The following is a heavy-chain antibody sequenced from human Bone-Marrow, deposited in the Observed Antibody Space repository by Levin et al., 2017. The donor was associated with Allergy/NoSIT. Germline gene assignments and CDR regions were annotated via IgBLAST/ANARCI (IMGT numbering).Heavy chain of an antibody. J-gene: IGHJ6*02. CDR2: IKSKSDGGTT. V-gene: IGHV3-15*01. CDR1: GFTFSDAW. D-gene: IGHD3-16*02. CDR3: ATRTKARDDYVWGSYRRYYYSMDF. Sequence: GGSLRLSCAASGFTFSDAWMYWVRQAPGKGLEWVGRIKSKSDGGTTDYAPPVRGRFTISRDDSKNTLYLQTSNLKTDDTGVYYCATRTKARDDYVWGSYRRYYYSMDFWGQGTTVTVSS.